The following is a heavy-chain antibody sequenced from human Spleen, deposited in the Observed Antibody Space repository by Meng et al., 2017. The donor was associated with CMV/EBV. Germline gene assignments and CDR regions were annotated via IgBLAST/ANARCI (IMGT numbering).Heavy chain of an antibody. J-gene: IGHJ4*02. CDR1: GYPFTRFG. Sequence: SGYPFTRFGVSWVRQAPGQGLEWMGMISGYNGNTVYAQKVQGRLTLTTDTSTRTAYMELRSLRSDDTAVYYCAREGDTQRGYYTPFDFWGPGTLVTVSS. V-gene: IGHV1-18*01. D-gene: IGHD1-26*01. CDR3: AREGDTQRGYYTPFDF. CDR2: ISGYNGNT.